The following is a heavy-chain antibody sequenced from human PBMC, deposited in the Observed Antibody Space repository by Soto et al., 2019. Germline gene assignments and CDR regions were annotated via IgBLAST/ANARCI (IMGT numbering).Heavy chain of an antibody. J-gene: IGHJ4*02. Sequence: QVQLVQSGAEMKKPGSSGKVSCQSSGGTFNTYAMNWVRQAPGHGPEWMGDISPMFGAANYAPKFQGRVTITADESTGTSYMQLSSLTSEDTALYFCAREVQVHTPAFVYWGQGTLVTVSS. CDR2: ISPMFGAA. CDR1: GGTFNTYA. V-gene: IGHV1-69*19. D-gene: IGHD1-1*01. CDR3: AREVQVHTPAFVY.